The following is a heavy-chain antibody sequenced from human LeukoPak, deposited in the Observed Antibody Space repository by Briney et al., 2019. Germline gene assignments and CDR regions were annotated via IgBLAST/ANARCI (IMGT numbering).Heavy chain of an antibody. J-gene: IGHJ4*02. D-gene: IGHD3-22*01. V-gene: IGHV4-34*01. CDR3: ARHNSRIVVINYFGY. CDR1: GGSFSGYY. Sequence: PSETLSLTCAVYGGSFSGYYWSWIRQPPGKGLEWIGEINHSGSTNYNPSLKGRVTISVDTSKNQFSLKLSSVTAADTAVYYCARHNSRIVVINYFGYWGQGTLVTVSS. CDR2: INHSGST.